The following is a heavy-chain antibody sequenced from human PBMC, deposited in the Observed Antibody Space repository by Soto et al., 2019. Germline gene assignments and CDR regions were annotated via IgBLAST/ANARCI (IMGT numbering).Heavy chain of an antibody. D-gene: IGHD3-22*01. CDR1: GFTFSSYG. CDR2: ISYDGSNK. V-gene: IGHV3-30*18. CDR3: AKAPYYDNRTLMAY. Sequence: QVQLVESGGGVVQPGRSLRLSCAASGFTFSSYGMHWVRQAPGKGLEWVAVISYDGSNKYYADSVKGRFTISRDNSKNTLYLQMNSLRAEDTAVYYCAKAPYYDNRTLMAYWGQGTLVTVSS. J-gene: IGHJ4*02.